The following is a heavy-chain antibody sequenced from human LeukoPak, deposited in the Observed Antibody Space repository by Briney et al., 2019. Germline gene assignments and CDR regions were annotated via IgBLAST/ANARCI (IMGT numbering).Heavy chain of an antibody. CDR2: IYHSGGT. J-gene: IGHJ5*02. CDR3: AREKQGFDP. CDR1: GYSISSGYY. Sequence: SETLSLTCTVSGYSISSGYYWGWIRQPPGKGLEWIGSIYHSGGTFYNPSLKSRVTISVDTSKNQFSLKLSSVTAAYTAVYYCAREKQGFDPWGQGTLVTVSS. V-gene: IGHV4-38-2*02.